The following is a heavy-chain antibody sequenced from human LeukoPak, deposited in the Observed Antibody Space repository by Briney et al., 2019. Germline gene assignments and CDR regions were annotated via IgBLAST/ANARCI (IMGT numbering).Heavy chain of an antibody. CDR3: ARGASLRHFDY. J-gene: IGHJ4*02. CDR1: GFTFSSYD. D-gene: IGHD5/OR15-5a*01. Sequence: PGGSLRLSCAASGFTFSSYDMHWVRQATGKGLEWVSAIGTAGDTYYPGSVKGRFTISRENAKNSLYLQMNSLRAGDTAVYYCARGASLRHFDYWGQRTLVTVSS. V-gene: IGHV3-13*01. CDR2: IGTAGDT.